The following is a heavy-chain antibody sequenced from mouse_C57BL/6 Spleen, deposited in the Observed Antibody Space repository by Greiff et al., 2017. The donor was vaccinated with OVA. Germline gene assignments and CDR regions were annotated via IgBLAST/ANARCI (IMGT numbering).Heavy chain of an antibody. D-gene: IGHD1-1*01. J-gene: IGHJ2*01. V-gene: IGHV1-52*01. CDR2: IDPSDSET. CDR3: ARYYYGSSYGYFDD. CDR1: GYTFTSYW. Sequence: VQLQQPGAELVRPGSSVKLSCKASGYTFTSYWMHWVKQRPIQGLEWIGNIDPSDSETHYNQKFKDKATLTVDKSSSTAYMQLSSLTSEDSAVYYCARYYYGSSYGYFDDWGQGTTLTVSS.